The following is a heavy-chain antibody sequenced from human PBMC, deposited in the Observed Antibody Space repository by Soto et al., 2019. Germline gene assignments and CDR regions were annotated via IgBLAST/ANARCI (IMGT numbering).Heavy chain of an antibody. J-gene: IGHJ4*02. CDR3: AKRGENYYDSSGYYHYFDY. V-gene: IGHV3-23*01. D-gene: IGHD3-22*01. Sequence: GGSLRLSCAASGFTFSSYAMSWVRQAPGKGLEWVSAISGSGGSTYYADSVKGRFTISRDNSKNTLYLQMNSLRAEDTAVYYCAKRGENYYDSSGYYHYFDYWGQGTLVTVSS. CDR1: GFTFSSYA. CDR2: ISGSGGST.